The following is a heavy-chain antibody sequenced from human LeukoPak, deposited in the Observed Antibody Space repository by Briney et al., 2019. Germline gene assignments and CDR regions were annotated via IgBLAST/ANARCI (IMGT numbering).Heavy chain of an antibody. D-gene: IGHD6-19*01. CDR3: ARDPVLSSGLQVPDY. CDR1: GGSISSGGYY. Sequence: SQTLSLTCTVSGGSISSGGYYWSWIRQHPGKGLEWIGYIYYSGSTYYNPSLKSRVTISVDTSKNQFSLKLSSVTAADTAVYYCARDPVLSSGLQVPDYWGQGTLVTVSS. J-gene: IGHJ4*02. CDR2: IYYSGST. V-gene: IGHV4-31*03.